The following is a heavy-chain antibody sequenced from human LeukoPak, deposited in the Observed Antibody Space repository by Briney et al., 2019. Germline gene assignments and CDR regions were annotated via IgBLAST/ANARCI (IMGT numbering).Heavy chain of an antibody. Sequence: GESLKISCKGSGYRFTSYWIGWVRQMHENVQELVGIIYPRNFNTRYSPSFQGQVTISADTSMSIVYLQWISLKASDTAMYYCARARDGDYYWDDYWGQGTLVTVSS. V-gene: IGHV5-51*01. CDR2: IYPRNFNT. J-gene: IGHJ4*02. CDR1: GYRFTSYW. D-gene: IGHD2-21*02. CDR3: ARARDGDYYWDDY.